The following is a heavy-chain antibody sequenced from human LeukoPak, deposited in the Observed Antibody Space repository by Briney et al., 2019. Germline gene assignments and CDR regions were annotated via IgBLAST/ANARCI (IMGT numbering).Heavy chain of an antibody. V-gene: IGHV4-38-2*02. CDR3: ASRARGAFDI. D-gene: IGHD1-26*01. CDR2: IYHSGST. Sequence: PSETLSLTCTVSGYSISSGYYWGWIRQPPGKGLEWIGSIYHSGSTYYNPSLKSRVTISVDTPKNQFSLKLSSVTAADTAVYYCASRARGAFDIWGQGTMVTVSS. CDR1: GYSISSGYY. J-gene: IGHJ3*02.